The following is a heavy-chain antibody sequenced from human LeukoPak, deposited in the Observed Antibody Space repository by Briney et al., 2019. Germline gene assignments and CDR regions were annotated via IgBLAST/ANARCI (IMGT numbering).Heavy chain of an antibody. CDR3: AREVATLNWFDH. CDR1: GYTFTSYG. CDR2: ISAYNGNT. Sequence: ASVKVCCKASGYTFTSYGISWVRQAPGQGLEWKGWISAYNGNTNYAQKLQGRVTMTTDTSTSTAYMELRSLRSDDTAVYYCAREVATLNWFDHWGQGTLVTVSS. D-gene: IGHD5-12*01. J-gene: IGHJ5*02. V-gene: IGHV1-18*04.